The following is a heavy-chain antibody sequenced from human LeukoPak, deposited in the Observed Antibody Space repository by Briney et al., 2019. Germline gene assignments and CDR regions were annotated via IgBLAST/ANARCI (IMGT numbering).Heavy chain of an antibody. CDR3: ARGRNPDYDILTGYSLYYFDY. D-gene: IGHD3-9*01. CDR2: INHSGST. Sequence: SETLSLTCAVYGGSFSGYYWSWIRQPPGKGLEWIGEINHSGSTNYNPSLKRRVTISVDTSKNQFSLKLSSVTAADTAVYYCARGRNPDYDILTGYSLYYFDYWGQGTLVTVSS. V-gene: IGHV4-34*01. J-gene: IGHJ4*02. CDR1: GGSFSGYY.